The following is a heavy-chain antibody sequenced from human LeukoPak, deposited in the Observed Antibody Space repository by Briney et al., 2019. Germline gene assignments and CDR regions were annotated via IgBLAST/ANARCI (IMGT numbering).Heavy chain of an antibody. CDR3: ARDGYDSSGYYLDWFDP. J-gene: IGHJ5*02. D-gene: IGHD3-22*01. V-gene: IGHV3-74*01. CDR1: GFTFSSYW. CDR2: INSDGSST. Sequence: GGPLRLSCAASGFTFSSYWMHWVRQAPGKGLVWVSRINSDGSSTSYADSVKGRFTISRDNAKNTLYLQMNSLRAEDTAVYYCARDGYDSSGYYLDWFDPWGQGTLVTVSS.